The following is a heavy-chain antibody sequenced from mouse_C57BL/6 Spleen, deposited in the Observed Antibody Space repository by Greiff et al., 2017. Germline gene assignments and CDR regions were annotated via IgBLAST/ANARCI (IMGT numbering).Heavy chain of an antibody. Sequence: DVHLVESGGGLVKPGGSLKLSCAASGFTFSSYAMSWVRQTPEKRLEWVATISDGGSYTYYPDNVKGRFTISRDNAKNNLYLQMSHLKSEDTAMYYCARDLRFYYFDYWGQGTTLTVSS. CDR1: GFTFSSYA. CDR3: ARDLRFYYFDY. CDR2: ISDGGSYT. J-gene: IGHJ2*01. V-gene: IGHV5-4*01.